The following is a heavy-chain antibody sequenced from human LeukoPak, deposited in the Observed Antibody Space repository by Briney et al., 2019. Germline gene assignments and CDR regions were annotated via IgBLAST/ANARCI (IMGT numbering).Heavy chain of an antibody. Sequence: GESLKISCKGSGYSFTSYWIGWVRQMPGKGLEWMGIIYPGDSDTRYSPSFKGQVTISADKSISTAYLQWSSLKASDTAMYYCARHALVLRYFDWLDDYYFDYWGQGTLVTVSS. CDR3: ARHALVLRYFDWLDDYYFDY. CDR2: IYPGDSDT. V-gene: IGHV5-51*01. CDR1: GYSFTSYW. D-gene: IGHD3-9*01. J-gene: IGHJ4*02.